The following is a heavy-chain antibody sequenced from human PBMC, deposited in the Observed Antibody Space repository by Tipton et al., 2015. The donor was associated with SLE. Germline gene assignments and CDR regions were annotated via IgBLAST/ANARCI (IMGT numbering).Heavy chain of an antibody. D-gene: IGHD3-22*01. V-gene: IGHV4-61*01. Sequence: TLSLTCTVSGGSVSSTTSYWSWIRQPPGKGLEWIGNIYYSGSTKYNPSLKSRVTISVDTSKNQFSLKLSSVTAADTAVYYCARDRDYFYDSSGFDYWGQGTLVTISS. CDR2: IYYSGST. CDR3: ARDRDYFYDSSGFDY. J-gene: IGHJ4*02. CDR1: GGSVSSTTSY.